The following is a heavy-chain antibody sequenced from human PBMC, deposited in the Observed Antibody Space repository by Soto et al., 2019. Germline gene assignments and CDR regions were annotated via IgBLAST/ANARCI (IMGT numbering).Heavy chain of an antibody. V-gene: IGHV3-23*01. D-gene: IGHD5-12*01. J-gene: IGHJ5*02. CDR3: AKGSIEYSASVYT. CDR1: GFSFSSYA. Sequence: EVQLLESGGGLVQPGGSLRLSCAASGFSFSSYAMVWVRQAPGKGLEWVSVISARGGSLYFPDSVQGRFSISRDNSNHVLSLEMNSPRAEETAKYFCAKGSIEYSASVYTWGPGTMVLGSS. CDR2: ISARGGSL.